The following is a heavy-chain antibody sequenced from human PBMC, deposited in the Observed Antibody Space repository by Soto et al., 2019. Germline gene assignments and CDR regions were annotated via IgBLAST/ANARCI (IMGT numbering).Heavy chain of an antibody. CDR1: GGSINSYY. Sequence: PSETLSLTCTVSGGSINSYYWSWIRQPPGKGLEWIGYIYYSGSTNYNPSLKSRVTISVDTSKNQFSPKLNSVTAADTAVYYCARGNGWYYYWGQGMLVTVSS. CDR3: ARGNGWYYY. J-gene: IGHJ4*02. D-gene: IGHD6-19*01. V-gene: IGHV4-59*08. CDR2: IYYSGST.